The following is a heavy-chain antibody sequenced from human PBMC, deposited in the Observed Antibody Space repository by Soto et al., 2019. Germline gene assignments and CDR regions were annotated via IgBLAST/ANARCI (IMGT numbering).Heavy chain of an antibody. CDR3: ARHDEYGYDFDY. J-gene: IGHJ4*02. CDR1: GGSISCSNYY. V-gene: IGHV4-39*01. CDR2: TYYSGST. Sequence: SETLSLACTVSGGSISCSNYYWGWIRQPPGRGLEWIGSTYYSGSTYYNPSLKSRVTISVDTSKNQFSLKLSSVTAADTAVYYCARHDEYGYDFDYWGQGTLVTVSS. D-gene: IGHD5-18*01.